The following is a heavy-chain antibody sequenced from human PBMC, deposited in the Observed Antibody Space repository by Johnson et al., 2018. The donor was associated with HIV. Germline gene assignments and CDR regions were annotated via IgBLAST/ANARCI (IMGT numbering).Heavy chain of an antibody. J-gene: IGHJ3*02. D-gene: IGHD4-17*01. CDR1: GFTFSMYS. Sequence: VQLVESGGGLVQPGGSLRLSCAASGFTFSMYSMHWVRQAPGQGLEWVALLSYDGCNEYYADSVTARFPLSRDHSKNTLYLQMSSLRTEDTAVYYCARDSTPWGGDYVGYAFDIWGQGTTVTVSS. V-gene: IGHV3-30*04. CDR2: LSYDGCNE. CDR3: ARDSTPWGGDYVGYAFDI.